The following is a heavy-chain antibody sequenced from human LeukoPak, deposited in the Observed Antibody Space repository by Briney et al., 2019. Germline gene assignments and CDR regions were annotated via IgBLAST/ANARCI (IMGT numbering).Heavy chain of an antibody. D-gene: IGHD3-10*01. CDR3: ANVGSGSFYY. Sequence: PGGSLRLSCAASGFTFSSYAMSWVRQAPGKGLEWVSSISGSGDSTPYAGSVKGRFTISRDNSKNTLYLQMNSLRAEDTAVYYCANVGSGSFYYWGQGTLVTVSS. CDR1: GFTFSSYA. J-gene: IGHJ4*02. V-gene: IGHV3-23*01. CDR2: ISGSGDST.